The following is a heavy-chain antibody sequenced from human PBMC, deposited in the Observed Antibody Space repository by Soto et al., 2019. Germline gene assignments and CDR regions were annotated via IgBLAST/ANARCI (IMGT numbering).Heavy chain of an antibody. J-gene: IGHJ4*02. CDR2: IYYSGST. V-gene: IGHV4-31*03. D-gene: IGHD4-17*01. CDR3: ARRYGGNSGDY. CDR1: GASISSGGYY. Sequence: QVQLQESRAGLVKPSQTLSLTCTVSGASISSGGYYWSWIRQHPGKGLEWIGYIYYSGSTYYNPSLKSRVTISVDTSKNQFSLKLSSVTAADTAVYYCARRYGGNSGDYWGQGTLVTVSS.